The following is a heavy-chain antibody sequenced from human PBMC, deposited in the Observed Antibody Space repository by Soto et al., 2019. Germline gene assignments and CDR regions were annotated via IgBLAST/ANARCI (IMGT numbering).Heavy chain of an antibody. Sequence: GGSLRLSCAASGFTFSSYGMSWVRQAPGKGLEWVSAISGSGGSTYYAASVKGRFTISRDNSKNTLYPQMNSLRAEDTAIYYCAKEVSPTCCGWGFDCWGQGTLVTVSS. CDR1: GFTFSSYG. D-gene: IGHD2-2*01. CDR3: AKEVSPTCCGWGFDC. CDR2: ISGSGGST. J-gene: IGHJ4*02. V-gene: IGHV3-23*01.